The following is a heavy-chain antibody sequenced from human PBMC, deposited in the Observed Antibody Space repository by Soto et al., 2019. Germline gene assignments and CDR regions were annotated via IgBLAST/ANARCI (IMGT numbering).Heavy chain of an antibody. CDR3: ARGLGFGELGPGY. Sequence: QVQLQQWGAGLLKPSETLSLTCAVYGVSFNSYFWNWVRQPPGKGLEWIGEATPYGRSNYNPSLKSRVTISKDTSKNQFSLEVRSLTAADTAVYYCARGLGFGELGPGYWGQGTLVTVSS. J-gene: IGHJ4*02. CDR1: GVSFNSYF. V-gene: IGHV4-34*02. D-gene: IGHD3-10*01. CDR2: ATPYGRS.